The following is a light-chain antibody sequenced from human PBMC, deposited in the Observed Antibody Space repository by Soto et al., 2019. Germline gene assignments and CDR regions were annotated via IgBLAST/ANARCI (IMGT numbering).Light chain of an antibody. J-gene: IGKJ1*01. CDR2: DAS. CDR1: QTISSW. Sequence: DIQMTHSPSTLSGSVVDRVTITCRASQTISSWLAWYQQKPGKAPKLLIYDASSLESGVPSRFSGSGSGTEFTLTISSLQPDDFATYYCQQYNSYSRKFGQGNKGDIK. CDR3: QQYNSYSRK. V-gene: IGKV1-5*01.